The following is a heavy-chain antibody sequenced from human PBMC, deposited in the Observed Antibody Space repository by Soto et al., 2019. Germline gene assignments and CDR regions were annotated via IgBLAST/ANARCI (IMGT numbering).Heavy chain of an antibody. CDR1: GYTFSTYT. CDR2: VNAGNGDT. Sequence: QVQLVQSGAEVKKPGASVKVSCKASGYTFSTYTMHWVRQAPGQRFEWMGWVNAGNGDTRYSQKFQGRVTITRDTFATTGYMELSSLTSEDAAVYYCARASSHHAGFDMWGQGTKVTVSS. D-gene: IGHD2-8*01. J-gene: IGHJ3*02. CDR3: ARASSHHAGFDM. V-gene: IGHV1-3*01.